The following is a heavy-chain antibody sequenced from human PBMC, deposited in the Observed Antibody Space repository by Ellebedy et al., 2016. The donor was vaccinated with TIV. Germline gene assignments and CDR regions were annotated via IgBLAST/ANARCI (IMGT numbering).Heavy chain of an antibody. V-gene: IGHV5-51*01. J-gene: IGHJ6*02. CDR3: ARAATGEEYSQFGLDV. CDR2: IYPGDSDT. D-gene: IGHD6-25*01. Sequence: GESLKISCEGSGYNFPHYWIAWVRQMPGKGLEWMGSIYPGDSDTRYSQSFQGQASISVDESTGTAYLQWSSLKAADTATYYCARAATGEEYSQFGLDVWGQGTTVTVSS. CDR1: GYNFPHYW.